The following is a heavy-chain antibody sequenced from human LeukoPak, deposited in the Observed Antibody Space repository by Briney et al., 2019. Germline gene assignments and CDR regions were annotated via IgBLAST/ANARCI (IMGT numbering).Heavy chain of an antibody. D-gene: IGHD3-9*01. V-gene: IGHV3-30*02. CDR3: VVNFDWLLVGQPDDAFDI. CDR1: GFTYNNYA. Sequence: PGGSLRLSCVASGFTYNNYAMHWVRQDPGKGLEGVAFIRYDGSNKYYADSVKGRFTISRDNSKNTLYLQMNSLRAEDTAVYYCVVNFDWLLVGQPDDAFDIWGQGTMVTVSS. CDR2: IRYDGSNK. J-gene: IGHJ3*02.